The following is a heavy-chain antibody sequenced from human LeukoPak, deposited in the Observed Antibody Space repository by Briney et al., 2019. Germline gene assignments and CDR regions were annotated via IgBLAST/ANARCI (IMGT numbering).Heavy chain of an antibody. CDR1: GFTFDDYG. Sequence: GGSLRLSCAASGFTFDDYGVSWVRQAPGKGLEWVSGINWNGGSTGYADSVKGRFTISRDNAKNSLYLQMNSLRAEDTALYYCARFRLSPFLEWLSFGSGGMDVWGKGTTVTVSS. V-gene: IGHV3-20*04. D-gene: IGHD3-3*01. J-gene: IGHJ6*04. CDR2: INWNGGST. CDR3: ARFRLSPFLEWLSFGSGGMDV.